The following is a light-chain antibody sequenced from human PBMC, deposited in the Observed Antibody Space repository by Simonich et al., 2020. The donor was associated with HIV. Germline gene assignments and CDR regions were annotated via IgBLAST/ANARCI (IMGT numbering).Light chain of an antibody. CDR1: QSVNSNF. CDR3: QQRSNWPST. CDR2: TSS. Sequence: EIVLTQSPGTLSLSPGERATLSCRASQSVNSNFLAWYQQKPGQAPRLLIYTSSSRTTGIPDRFSGSGSGTDFTLTISRLEPEDFAVYYCQQRSNWPSTFGGGTKVEIK. J-gene: IGKJ4*01. V-gene: IGKV3D-20*02.